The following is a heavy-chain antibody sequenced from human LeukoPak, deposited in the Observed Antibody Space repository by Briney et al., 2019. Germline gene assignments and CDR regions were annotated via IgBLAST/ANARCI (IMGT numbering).Heavy chain of an antibody. CDR2: ITYGGAT. J-gene: IGHJ5*02. CDR3: VRGRYCSSASCYDWFDP. D-gene: IGHD2-2*01. V-gene: IGHV4-34*01. Sequence: SETLSLTCAVYNGSFGGYHWNWIRRPPGKRLEWIGEITYGGATNHNPSLRSRVTMSVDTSKKQFSLKLTSLTAADTAVYYCVRGRYCSSASCYDWFDPWGPGTHVSVSS. CDR1: NGSFGGYH.